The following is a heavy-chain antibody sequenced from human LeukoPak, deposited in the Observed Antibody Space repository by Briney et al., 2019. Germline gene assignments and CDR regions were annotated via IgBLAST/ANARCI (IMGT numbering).Heavy chain of an antibody. J-gene: IGHJ3*02. D-gene: IGHD3-9*01. CDR1: GFTFSGSA. Sequence: PGGSLTLSCAASGFTFSGSAMHWVRQASGKGLEWVGRIRSKANSYATAYAASVKGRFTISRDDSKNAAYLQMNSLKTEDTAVYYCTRHYDILTGYYGGAFDIWGQGTMVTVSS. CDR3: TRHYDILTGYYGGAFDI. CDR2: IRSKANSYAT. V-gene: IGHV3-73*01.